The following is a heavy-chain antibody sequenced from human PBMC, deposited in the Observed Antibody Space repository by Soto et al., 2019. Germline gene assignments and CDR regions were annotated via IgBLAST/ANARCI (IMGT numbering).Heavy chain of an antibody. Sequence: QVQLVESGGGLVKPGGSLRLSCAASGFTFSDYYMSWIRQAPGKGLEWASYISSSSSYTNYADSVKGRFTISRDNAKNSRYLQMNSLRAEDTAVYYCARGDGGYSYAVYWGQGTLVTVSS. CDR3: ARGDGGYSYAVY. D-gene: IGHD5-18*01. J-gene: IGHJ4*02. CDR1: GFTFSDYY. CDR2: ISSSSSYT. V-gene: IGHV3-11*05.